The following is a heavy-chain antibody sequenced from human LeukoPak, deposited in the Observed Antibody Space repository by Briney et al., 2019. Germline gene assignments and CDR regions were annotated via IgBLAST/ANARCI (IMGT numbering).Heavy chain of an antibody. V-gene: IGHV1-24*01. Sequence: ASVKVSCKVSGYTLTELSMHWVRQAPGKGLEWMGGFDPEDGETTYAQKFQGRVTMTEDTSTDTAYMELSSLRSEDTAVYYCATSGYSSGWYDRHWGQGTLVTVSS. CDR3: ATSGYSSGWYDRH. CDR2: FDPEDGET. CDR1: GYTLTELS. J-gene: IGHJ4*02. D-gene: IGHD6-19*01.